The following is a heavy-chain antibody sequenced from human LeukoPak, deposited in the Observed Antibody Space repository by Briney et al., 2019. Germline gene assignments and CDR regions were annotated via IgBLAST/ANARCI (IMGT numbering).Heavy chain of an antibody. Sequence: GGSLRLSCVASGFTFSSSAMSWVRQAPGKGLQWVSSITDSGDGTYYADSVKGRFTISRDDSKNTLYLQMNSLRGEDTAVYYCARDLAASAGEGFTDYWGQGTLVTVSS. CDR3: ARDLAASAGEGFTDY. J-gene: IGHJ4*02. V-gene: IGHV3-23*01. CDR1: GFTFSSSA. CDR2: ITDSGDGT.